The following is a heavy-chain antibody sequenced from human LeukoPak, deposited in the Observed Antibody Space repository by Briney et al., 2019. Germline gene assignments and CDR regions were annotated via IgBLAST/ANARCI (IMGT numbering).Heavy chain of an antibody. CDR2: ISGSGGST. D-gene: IGHD2-21*02. Sequence: GGSLRLSCAVSGFTFRSYAMSWVRQAPGKGLEWVSAISGSGGSTYYADSVKGLFTISRDNSKNTLYLQMNSLRAEDTAVYYCAKTTVVTHPEDFDYWGQGTLVTVSS. CDR1: GFTFRSYA. J-gene: IGHJ4*02. CDR3: AKTTVVTHPEDFDY. V-gene: IGHV3-23*01.